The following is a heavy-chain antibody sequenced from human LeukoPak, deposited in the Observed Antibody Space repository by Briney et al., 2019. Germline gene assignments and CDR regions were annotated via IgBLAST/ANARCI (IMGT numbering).Heavy chain of an antibody. CDR1: GYTFTSYG. D-gene: IGHD6-19*01. Sequence: GASVKVSCKASGYTFTSYGISWVRQAPGQGLEWMGWISAYNGNTNYAQKLQGRVTMTTDTSTSTAYMELRSLRSDDTAVYYCARIAVAASAWVWFDPWGQGTLVTVSS. CDR2: ISAYNGNT. J-gene: IGHJ5*02. CDR3: ARIAVAASAWVWFDP. V-gene: IGHV1-18*01.